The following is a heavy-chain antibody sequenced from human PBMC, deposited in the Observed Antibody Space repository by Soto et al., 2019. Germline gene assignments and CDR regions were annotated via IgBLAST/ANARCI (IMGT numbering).Heavy chain of an antibody. V-gene: IGHV3-30-3*01. CDR2: ISYDGNNK. Sequence: QVQLVESGGGVVQTGRSLRLSCAASGFTFSNYALHWVRQAPGKGLEWVSVISYDGNNKYFAASVKGRFTLSRDNSKNTLYLQMNSLRREDTAVYYCARALYCTSTSCYIAVSVLGMDVWGQGTTVTVSS. J-gene: IGHJ6*02. D-gene: IGHD2-2*02. CDR1: GFTFSNYA. CDR3: ARALYCTSTSCYIAVSVLGMDV.